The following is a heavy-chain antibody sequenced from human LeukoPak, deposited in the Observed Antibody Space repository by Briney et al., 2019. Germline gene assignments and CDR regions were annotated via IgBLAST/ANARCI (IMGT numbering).Heavy chain of an antibody. CDR3: ARAPQAYCGGDCYYYGMDV. CDR2: INPNSGGT. CDR1: GCTFTGYY. V-gene: IGHV1-2*02. J-gene: IGHJ6*02. D-gene: IGHD2-21*01. Sequence: ASVKVSCKASGCTFTGYYMHWVRQAPGQGLEWMGWINPNSGGTNYAQKFQGRVTMTRDTSISTAYMELSRLRSDDTAVYYCARAPQAYCGGDCYYYGMDVWGQGTTVTVSS.